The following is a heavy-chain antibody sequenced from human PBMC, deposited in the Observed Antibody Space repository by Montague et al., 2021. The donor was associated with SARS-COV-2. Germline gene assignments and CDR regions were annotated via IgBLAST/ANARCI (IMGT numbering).Heavy chain of an antibody. CDR1: GGSISSYF. CDR2: GYYSGSS. Sequence: SETLSLTCTVPGGSISSYFCNWIWQSQGTGQELVGNGYYSGSSRYCYSLCHRVLISVDTSKSQISLRLNSLSAEATAVYYCSGDRGRFWQFDLWGRGTMVTVSS. J-gene: IGHJ2*01. D-gene: IGHD5-12*01. V-gene: IGHV4-59*12. CDR3: SGDRGRFWQFDL.